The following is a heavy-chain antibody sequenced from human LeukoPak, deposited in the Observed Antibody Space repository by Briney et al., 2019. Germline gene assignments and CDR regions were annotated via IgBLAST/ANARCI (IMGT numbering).Heavy chain of an antibody. J-gene: IGHJ4*02. CDR3: ASRNY. V-gene: IGHV4-59*01. CDR1: GGSTSSYY. CDR2: IYYSGST. Sequence: SETLSLTCTVSGGSTSSYYWSWIRQPPGKGLEWIGYIYYSGSTNYNPSLKSRVTISVDTSKNQFSLKLSSVTAADTAVYYCASRNYWGQGTLVTVSS.